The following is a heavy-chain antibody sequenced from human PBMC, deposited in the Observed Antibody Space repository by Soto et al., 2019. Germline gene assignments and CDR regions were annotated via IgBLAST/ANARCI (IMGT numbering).Heavy chain of an antibody. D-gene: IGHD1-26*01. J-gene: IGHJ6*02. CDR3: ARERVGATVEGYYYGMDV. CDR1: GFTFDDYA. CDR2: ITWNSGTI. Sequence: GGSLRLSCAASGFTFDDYAMHWVRQTPGKGLEWVSGITWNSGTIGYADSVKGRFTISRDNGKNSLYLQMNSLRPEDTALYYCARERVGATVEGYYYGMDVWGQGTTVTVSS. V-gene: IGHV3-9*01.